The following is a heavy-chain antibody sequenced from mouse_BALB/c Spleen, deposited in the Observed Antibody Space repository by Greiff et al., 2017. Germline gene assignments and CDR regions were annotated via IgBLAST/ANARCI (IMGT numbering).Heavy chain of an antibody. CDR2: IWSGGST. Sequence: VKLMESGPGLVQPSQSLSITCTVSGFSLTSYGVHWVRQSPGKGLEWLGVIWSGGSTDYNAAFISRLSISKDNSKSQVFFKMNSLQANDTAIYYCARNDYDEDYYAMDYWGQGTSVTVSS. CDR3: ARNDYDEDYYAMDY. J-gene: IGHJ4*01. CDR1: GFSLTSYG. D-gene: IGHD2-4*01. V-gene: IGHV2-2*02.